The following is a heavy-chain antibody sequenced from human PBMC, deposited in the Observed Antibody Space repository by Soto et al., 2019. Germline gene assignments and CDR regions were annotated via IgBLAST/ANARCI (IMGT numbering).Heavy chain of an antibody. CDR2: ISYDGSNK. D-gene: IGHD3-10*01. Sequence: QVQLVESGGGVVQPGRSLRLSCAASGFTFSSYAMHWVRQAPGKGLEWVAVISYDGSNKYYADSVKGRFTISRDNSKNTLYLQVNSLRAEDTAVYYCARGPPFHGWYWGQGTLVTVSS. CDR3: ARGPPFHGWY. CDR1: GFTFSSYA. V-gene: IGHV3-30-3*01. J-gene: IGHJ4*02.